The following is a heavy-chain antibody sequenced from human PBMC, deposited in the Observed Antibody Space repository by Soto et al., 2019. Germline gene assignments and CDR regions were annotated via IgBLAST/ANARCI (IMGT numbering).Heavy chain of an antibody. J-gene: IGHJ5*02. V-gene: IGHV3-21*01. Sequence: GVSLRLSCAASGFTFSSYSMNWVRQAPGKGLEWVSSISSSSSYIYYADSVKGRFTISRDNAKNSLYLQMNSLRAEDTAVYYCARAEMYYDFWSGSLYFNWFDPWGQGTLVTVSS. CDR1: GFTFSSYS. CDR3: ARAEMYYDFWSGSLYFNWFDP. D-gene: IGHD3-3*01. CDR2: ISSSSSYI.